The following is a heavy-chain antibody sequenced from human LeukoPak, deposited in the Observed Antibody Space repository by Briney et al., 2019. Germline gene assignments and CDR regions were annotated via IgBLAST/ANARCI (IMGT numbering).Heavy chain of an antibody. J-gene: IGHJ3*02. D-gene: IGHD3-22*01. CDR1: GYTFTSYY. Sequence: ASVKVSCKASGYTFTSYYMHWVRQAPGQGLEWMGIINPSGGSTSYAQKFQGRVTMTRDMSTSTVYMELSSLRSEDTAVYYCARERAPMIVVVIPMGSYDAFDIWGQGTMVTVSS. CDR2: INPSGGST. V-gene: IGHV1-46*01. CDR3: ARERAPMIVVVIPMGSYDAFDI.